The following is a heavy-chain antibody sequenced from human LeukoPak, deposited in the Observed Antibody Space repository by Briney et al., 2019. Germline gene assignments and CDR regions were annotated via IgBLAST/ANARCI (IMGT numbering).Heavy chain of an antibody. Sequence: GRSLRLSCAASGFTFSDYYMSWIRQAPGKGLEWVSYISSSSSYTNYADSVKGRFTISRDNAKNSLYLQMNSLRAEDTAVYYCARGEWLVRRWGQGTLVTVSS. CDR2: ISSSSSYT. D-gene: IGHD6-19*01. V-gene: IGHV3-11*06. CDR1: GFTFSDYY. J-gene: IGHJ4*02. CDR3: ARGEWLVRR.